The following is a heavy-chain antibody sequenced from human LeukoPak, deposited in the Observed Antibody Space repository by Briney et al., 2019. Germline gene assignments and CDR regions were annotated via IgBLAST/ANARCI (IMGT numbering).Heavy chain of an antibody. CDR3: ARGFVRAARRLYDNWFDP. D-gene: IGHD6-6*01. V-gene: IGHV1-8*01. CDR1: GYTFTSYD. J-gene: IGHJ5*02. Sequence: ASVKVSCKASGYTFTSYDINWVRQATGQGLEWMGWMNPNSGNTGYAQKFQGRVTMTRNTSISTAYMELSSLRSEDTAVYYCARGFVRAARRLYDNWFDPWGQGTLVTVSS. CDR2: MNPNSGNT.